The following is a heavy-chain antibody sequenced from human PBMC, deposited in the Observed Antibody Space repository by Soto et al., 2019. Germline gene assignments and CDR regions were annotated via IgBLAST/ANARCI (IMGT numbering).Heavy chain of an antibody. V-gene: IGHV3-21*01. D-gene: IGHD2-15*01. CDR1: GFTFSSYS. J-gene: IGHJ3*02. Sequence: GGSLRLSCAASGFTFSSYSMNWVRQAPGKGLEWVSSISSSSSYIYYADSVKGRFTISRDNAKNSLYLQMNSLRAEDXXVYYCARDPDPLGYCSGGSCYSVSMAFDIWGQGTMVTVSS. CDR3: ARDPDPLGYCSGGSCYSVSMAFDI. CDR2: ISSSSSYI.